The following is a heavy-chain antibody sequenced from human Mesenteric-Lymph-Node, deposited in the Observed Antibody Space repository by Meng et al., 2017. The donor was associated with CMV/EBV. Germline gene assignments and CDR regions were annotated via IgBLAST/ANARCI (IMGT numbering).Heavy chain of an antibody. J-gene: IGHJ4*02. CDR2: ISDTGST. CDR1: GDSISDYY. Sequence: SETLSLTCTVSGDSISDYYWTWIRQPPGKGLEWIGYISDTGSTNYNPSLKSRVTMSLDTSNNQFSLKLNSVTAADTAVYYCAREQWLVHYFDYWGQGTLVTVSS. D-gene: IGHD6-19*01. V-gene: IGHV4-59*01. CDR3: AREQWLVHYFDY.